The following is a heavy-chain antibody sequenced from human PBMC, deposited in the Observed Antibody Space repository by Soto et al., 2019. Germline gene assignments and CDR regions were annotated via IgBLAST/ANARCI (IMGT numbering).Heavy chain of an antibody. CDR1: GFTFSSYW. CDR3: ARIASAGRGWDV. J-gene: IGHJ6*02. D-gene: IGHD6-13*01. V-gene: IGHV3-7*01. Sequence: EVQLVESGGGLVQPGGSLRLSCAASGFTFSSYWMSWVRQAPVKGLEWGGNIKQDGSEKNYVDFMEGRFTISRDNAENSLYRQMNSLRAEDTAVYYCARIASAGRGWDVWGQGTTVVVSS. CDR2: IKQDGSEK.